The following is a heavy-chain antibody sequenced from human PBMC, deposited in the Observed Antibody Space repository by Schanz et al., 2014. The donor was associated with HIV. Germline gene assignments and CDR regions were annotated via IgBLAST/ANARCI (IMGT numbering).Heavy chain of an antibody. CDR2: ISGSGGSP. CDR3: AKGLTIWLQPPFDY. D-gene: IGHD5-12*01. J-gene: IGHJ4*02. V-gene: IGHV3-23*04. CDR1: GFTFSSYA. Sequence: EVQLVESGGHLVQPGRSLRLSCAASGFTFSSYAMSWVRQAPGKGLEWVSTISGSGGSPYYADSMKGRFTISRDNSKNTLYLQMNSLRAEDTAVYYCAKGLTIWLQPPFDYWGQGTLVTVSS.